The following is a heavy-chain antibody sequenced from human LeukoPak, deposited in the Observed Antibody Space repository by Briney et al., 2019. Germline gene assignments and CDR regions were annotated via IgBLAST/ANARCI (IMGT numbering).Heavy chain of an antibody. V-gene: IGHV3-30*03. D-gene: IGHD3-3*01. J-gene: IGHJ4*02. CDR1: GFTFSSYG. Sequence: GGSLRLSCAASGFTFSSYGMHWVRQAPGKGLEWVAVISYDGSNKYYADSVKGRFTISRDNSKNTLYLQMNSLRAEDTAVYYCAREVYDFWRIAYYFDYWGQGTLVTVSS. CDR3: AREVYDFWRIAYYFDY. CDR2: ISYDGSNK.